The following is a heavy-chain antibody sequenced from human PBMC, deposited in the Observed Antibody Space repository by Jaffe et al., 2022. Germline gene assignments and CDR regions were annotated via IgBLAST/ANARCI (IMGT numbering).Heavy chain of an antibody. Sequence: QVQLVESGGGVVQPGRSLRLSCAASGFTFSSYGMHWVRQAPGKGLEWVAVISYDGSNKYYADSVKGRFTISRDNSKNTLYLQMNSLRAEDTAVYYCAKDLGYSGYDVNYFDYWGQGTLVTVSS. CDR3: AKDLGYSGYDVNYFDY. V-gene: IGHV3-30*18. CDR2: ISYDGSNK. D-gene: IGHD5-12*01. J-gene: IGHJ4*02. CDR1: GFTFSSYG.